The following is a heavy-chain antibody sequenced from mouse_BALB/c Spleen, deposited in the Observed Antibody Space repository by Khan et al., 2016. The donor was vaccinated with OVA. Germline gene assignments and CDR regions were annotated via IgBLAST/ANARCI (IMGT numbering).Heavy chain of an antibody. CDR3: ARGEWAYAMDY. Sequence: VQLLQSGAEFVKPGASVKLSCTASGFNFKDTYIHWVMQRPEQGLEWIGRIDPANGNTKYDPKFQGKATITADTAYNTAYLQLSTLTSEDTAVYYCARGEWAYAMDYWGQGTSVTVSS. V-gene: IGHV14-3*02. D-gene: IGHD1-3*01. CDR1: GFNFKDTY. CDR2: IDPANGNT. J-gene: IGHJ4*01.